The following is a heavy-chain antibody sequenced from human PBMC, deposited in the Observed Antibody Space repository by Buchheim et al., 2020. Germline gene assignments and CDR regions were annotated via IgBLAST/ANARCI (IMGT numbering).Heavy chain of an antibody. V-gene: IGHV3-30*04. CDR1: GFTFSSYA. CDR2: ISYDGSNK. J-gene: IGHJ4*02. CDR3: ARAGITMIVVGDYFDY. Sequence: QVQLVESGGGVVQPGRSLRLSCAASGFTFSSYAMHWVRQAPGKGLEWVAVISYDGSNKYYADSVKGRFTISRDNSQNTLYLQMNSLRAEDTAVYYCARAGITMIVVGDYFDYWGQGTL. D-gene: IGHD3-22*01.